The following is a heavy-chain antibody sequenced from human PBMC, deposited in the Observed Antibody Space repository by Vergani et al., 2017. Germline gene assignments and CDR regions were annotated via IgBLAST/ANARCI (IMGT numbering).Heavy chain of an antibody. CDR1: GYTFTSYY. CDR2: INPSGGST. CDR3: ASDLVAAAGKGWSCYTDG. J-gene: IGHJ6*03. Sequence: QVQLVQSGAEVKKPGASVKVSCKASGYTFTSYYMHWVRQAPGQGLEWMGIINPSGGSTSYAQKFQGRVTMTRDTATSTVYMELSSLRSEDTAVYYCASDLVAAAGKGWSCYTDGWGKGTTVTVSS. D-gene: IGHD6-13*01. V-gene: IGHV1-46*01.